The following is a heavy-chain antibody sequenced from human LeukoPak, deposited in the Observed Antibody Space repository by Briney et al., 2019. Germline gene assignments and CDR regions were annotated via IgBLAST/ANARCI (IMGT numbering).Heavy chain of an antibody. V-gene: IGHV5-51*01. CDR2: IYPDDSNT. Sequence: GGSLKISCQASGYSLTIHWIDWVRQMPGKGLEWMGIIYPDDSNTRYSPFLQGQFTISADQSISTAYLEWSSLKASDTAMYYCARHGPAMASITSAMDVWGQGTTVTVSS. CDR1: GYSLTIHW. CDR3: ARHGPAMASITSAMDV. J-gene: IGHJ6*02. D-gene: IGHD5-24*01.